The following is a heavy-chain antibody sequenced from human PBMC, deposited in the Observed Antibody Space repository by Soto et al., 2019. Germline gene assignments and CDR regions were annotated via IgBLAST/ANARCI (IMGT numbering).Heavy chain of an antibody. CDR2: IYYSGST. J-gene: IGHJ6*02. CDR1: GGSISSGGYY. CDR3: ARGPYYYDSSGYFPRYYYGMDV. D-gene: IGHD3-22*01. V-gene: IGHV4-31*03. Sequence: PSETLSLTCTVSGGSISSGGYYWSWIRQHPGKGLEWIGYIYYSGSTYYNPSLKSRVTISVDTSKNQFSLKLSSVTAADTAVYYCARGPYYYDSSGYFPRYYYGMDVWGQGTTVTVSS.